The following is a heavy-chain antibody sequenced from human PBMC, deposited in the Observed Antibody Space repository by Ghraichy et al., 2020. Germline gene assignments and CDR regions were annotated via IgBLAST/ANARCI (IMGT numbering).Heavy chain of an antibody. Sequence: GGSLRLSCGASGFTFSNYGMHWVRQAPGKGLEWVAYIFADEDRKQYEDSVQGRFTISRDNTKNTLYLQMNSLRPDDTAVYYCATQVAGGYWGQGTLVVVSS. D-gene: IGHD3-10*01. J-gene: IGHJ4*02. CDR3: ATQVAGGY. CDR1: GFTFSNYG. V-gene: IGHV3-30*02. CDR2: IFADEDRK.